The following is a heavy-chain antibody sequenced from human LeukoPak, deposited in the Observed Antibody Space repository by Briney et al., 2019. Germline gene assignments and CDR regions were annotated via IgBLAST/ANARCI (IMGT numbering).Heavy chain of an antibody. Sequence: PGGSLRLSCAASGFIFSTYSMNWVRQAPGKGLEWVSYISSGSTTIHYADSVKGRFTISRDNAKNSLSLQMNSLRAEDTAVYYCARVGNYYDSSGYYPDVPREDYWGQGTLVTVSS. CDR2: ISSGSTTI. J-gene: IGHJ4*02. D-gene: IGHD3-22*01. CDR3: ARVGNYYDSSGYYPDVPREDY. V-gene: IGHV3-48*04. CDR1: GFIFSTYS.